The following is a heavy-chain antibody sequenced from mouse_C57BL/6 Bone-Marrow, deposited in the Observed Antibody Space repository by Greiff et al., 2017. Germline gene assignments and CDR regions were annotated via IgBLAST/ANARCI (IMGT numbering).Heavy chain of an antibody. CDR2: ISYSGST. V-gene: IGHV3-8*01. CDR3: ARYLHYYGSSYYWYFDV. Sequence: EVKLQESGPGLAKPSQTLSLTCSVTGYSITSDYWNWIRKFPGNKLEYMGYISYSGSTYYNPSLKSRISITRDTSKNQYYLQLNSVTTEDTATYYCARYLHYYGSSYYWYFDVWGTGTTVTVSS. J-gene: IGHJ1*03. CDR1: GYSITSDY. D-gene: IGHD1-1*01.